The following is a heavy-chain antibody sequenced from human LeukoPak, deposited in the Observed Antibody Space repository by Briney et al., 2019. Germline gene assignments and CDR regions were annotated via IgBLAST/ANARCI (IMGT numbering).Heavy chain of an antibody. CDR3: AREGGPYRPLDY. CDR1: GGSITNTNY. J-gene: IGHJ4*02. Sequence: SETLSLTCGVSGGSITNTNYWTWVRQPPGKGLEWIGEVNLQGSTNYNPSLMGRVAIAVDTSENHISLQSTSVTAADTAVYYCAREGGPYRPLDYSGQGTLVTVSS. CDR2: VNLQGST. V-gene: IGHV4-4*02.